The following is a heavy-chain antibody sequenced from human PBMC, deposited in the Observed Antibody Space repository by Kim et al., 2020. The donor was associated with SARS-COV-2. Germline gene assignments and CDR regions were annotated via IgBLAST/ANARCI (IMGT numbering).Heavy chain of an antibody. V-gene: IGHV3-23*01. Sequence: TYYADSVKGRFTISRDNSKNTLYLQMNSLRAEDTAVYYCAIFPALSNFDYWGQGTLVTVSS. CDR3: AIFPALSNFDY. CDR2: T. J-gene: IGHJ4*02.